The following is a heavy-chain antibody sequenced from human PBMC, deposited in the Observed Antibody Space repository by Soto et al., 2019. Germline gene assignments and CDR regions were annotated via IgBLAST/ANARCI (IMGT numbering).Heavy chain of an antibody. J-gene: IGHJ4*02. CDR1: GFSLRTTGVG. Sequence: QITLKESGPTLVKPTQTLTLTCTYSGFSLRTTGVGVGWIRQPPGKALEWLGIIYWDDNKRYSPSLKSRLTLTNDISISQVVLTMTNMDPVDTATYYCAHTWGLPFDYWGQGTLVIVSS. CDR2: IYWDDNK. V-gene: IGHV2-5*02. CDR3: AHTWGLPFDY. D-gene: IGHD3-16*01.